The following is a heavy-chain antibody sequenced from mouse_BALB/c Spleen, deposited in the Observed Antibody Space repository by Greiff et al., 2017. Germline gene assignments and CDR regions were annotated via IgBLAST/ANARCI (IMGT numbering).Heavy chain of an antibody. CDR1: GFSLTGYG. V-gene: IGHV2-6-7*01. Sequence: VQGVESGPGLVAPSQSLSITCTVSGFSLTGYGVNWVRQPPGKGLEWLGMIWGDGSTDYNSALKSRLSISKDNSKSQVFLKMNSLQTDDTARYYCARDYDGYRGYFDYWGQGTTLTVSS. J-gene: IGHJ2*01. CDR2: IWGDGST. D-gene: IGHD2-3*01. CDR3: ARDYDGYRGYFDY.